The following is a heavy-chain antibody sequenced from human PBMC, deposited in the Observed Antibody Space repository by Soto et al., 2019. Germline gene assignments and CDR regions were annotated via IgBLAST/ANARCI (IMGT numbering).Heavy chain of an antibody. D-gene: IGHD5-18*01. Sequence: QPGGSVRLSCAASGFPFSSYAMSLVRQSPGKGLEWVSSISGSGGSTYYADSVKGRFTISRDNSKNTLYLQMNSLRAEDKAVYYCANFWSRWDTAMVRAYYSDYWGQGTLVTVSS. V-gene: IGHV3-23*01. CDR2: ISGSGGST. J-gene: IGHJ4*02. CDR1: GFPFSSYA. CDR3: ANFWSRWDTAMVRAYYSDY.